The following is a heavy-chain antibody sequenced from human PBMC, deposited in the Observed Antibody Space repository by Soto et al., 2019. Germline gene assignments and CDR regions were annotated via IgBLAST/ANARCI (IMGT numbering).Heavy chain of an antibody. CDR2: ISSGSSTI. CDR1: GFTFSSYS. V-gene: IGHV3-48*01. CDR3: AYSSTPFDY. J-gene: IGHJ4*02. D-gene: IGHD6-13*01. Sequence: PGGSLRLSCAASGFTFSSYSMNWVRQAPGKGLEWVSYISSGSSTIYYADSVKGRFTISRDNAKNSLYLQMNSLRAEDTAVYYCAYSSTPFDYWGQGTLVTVSS.